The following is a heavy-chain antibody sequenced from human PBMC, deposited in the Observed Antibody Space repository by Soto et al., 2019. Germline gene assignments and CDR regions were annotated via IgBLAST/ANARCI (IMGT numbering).Heavy chain of an antibody. Sequence: QVQLVESAGGVVQPGRSLRLSCAASGFTFSSYGMHWVRQAPGKGLEWVAVIWYDGSNKYYADSVKGRFTISRDNSKNTLYLQMNSLRAEDTAVYYCAREKAGYYYYGMDVWGQGTTVTVSS. J-gene: IGHJ6*02. V-gene: IGHV3-33*01. CDR3: AREKAGYYYYGMDV. CDR2: IWYDGSNK. CDR1: GFTFSSYG.